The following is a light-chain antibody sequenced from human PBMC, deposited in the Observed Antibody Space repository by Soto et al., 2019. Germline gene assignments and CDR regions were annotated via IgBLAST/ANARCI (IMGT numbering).Light chain of an antibody. CDR2: ETN. CDR3: ETCDTSLSAGRV. CDR1: SSNVGNNY. V-gene: IGLV1-51*02. Sequence: QSVLTQPPSVSAAPGQTVTISCSGSSSNVGNNYVTWYQHPPGTAPKLLIYETNKRPAGISDRFSGSKSGTSATLGITGLQTAVEADYYCETCDTSLSAGRVFGPGTKVTVL. J-gene: IGLJ1*01.